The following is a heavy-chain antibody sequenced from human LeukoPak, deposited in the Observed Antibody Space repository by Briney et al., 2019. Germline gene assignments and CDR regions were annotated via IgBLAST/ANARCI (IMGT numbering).Heavy chain of an antibody. Sequence: GGSLRLSCAASGFTFSSYSMNWVRQAPGKGLGWVSSISSSSSYIYYADSVKGRFTISRDNAKNSLYLQMNSLRAEDTAVYYCARDLGGSGSYYGDYWGQGTLVTVSS. V-gene: IGHV3-21*01. J-gene: IGHJ4*02. CDR1: GFTFSSYS. D-gene: IGHD3-10*01. CDR2: ISSSSSYI. CDR3: ARDLGGSGSYYGDY.